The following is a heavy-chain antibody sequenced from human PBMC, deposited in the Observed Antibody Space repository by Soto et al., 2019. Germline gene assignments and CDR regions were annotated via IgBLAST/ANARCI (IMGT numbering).Heavy chain of an antibody. CDR1: GFTFTSFA. CDR3: AKKAYYYDTSGYSEYLQH. D-gene: IGHD3-22*01. J-gene: IGHJ1*01. V-gene: IGHV3-23*01. CDR2: VSDNGATT. Sequence: GGSLRLSCAASGFTFTSFAMSWVRQAPGKGLEWVAAVSDNGATTHYADSVKGRFTVSRDNSRNTVYLQLNSLRAEDTAVFYCAKKAYYYDTSGYSEYLQHWGQGTLVTVSS.